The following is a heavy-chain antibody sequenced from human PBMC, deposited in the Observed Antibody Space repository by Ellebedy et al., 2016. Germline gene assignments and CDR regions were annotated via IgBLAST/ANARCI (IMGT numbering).Heavy chain of an antibody. Sequence: SETLSLXCTVSGGSISSSYYWGWIRQPPGKGLEWIGTSYYSGSTYYNPSLKSRVTISVDTSKNQFSLKLSSVTAADTAVYYCARVGGRYDAFDIWGQGTMVTVSS. V-gene: IGHV4-39*07. J-gene: IGHJ3*02. CDR1: GGSISSSYY. CDR2: SYYSGST. CDR3: ARVGGRYDAFDI.